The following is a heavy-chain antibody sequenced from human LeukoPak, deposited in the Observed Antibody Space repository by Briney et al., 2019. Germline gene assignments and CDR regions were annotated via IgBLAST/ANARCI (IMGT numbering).Heavy chain of an antibody. D-gene: IGHD3-3*01. CDR3: ASWIGGYDP. CDR1: GLTFSGYW. V-gene: IGHV3-7*01. J-gene: IGHJ5*02. Sequence: PGGSLRLSCAASGLTFSGYWMSWVRQAPGKGLEWVANINQGGSERYYVGSVRGRFTISRDNAKKSLYLQMSSLRVEDTAVYYCASWIGGYDPWGQGTLVTVSS. CDR2: INQGGSER.